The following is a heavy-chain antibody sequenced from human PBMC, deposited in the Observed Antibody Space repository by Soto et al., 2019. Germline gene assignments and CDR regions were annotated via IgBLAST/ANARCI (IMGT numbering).Heavy chain of an antibody. CDR3: ARDLWGKTVDS. J-gene: IGHJ4*02. CDR2: ISSSSSTI. V-gene: IGHV3-48*01. Sequence: EVQLVESGGGLVQPGGSLRLSCAASGFTFSIYSMNWVRQAPGKGLEWISYISSSSSTIYYADSVKGRFTISRENAKNSLYLLMNSLRAEDTAVYYCARDLWGKTVDSWGQGTLVTVSS. CDR1: GFTFSIYS. D-gene: IGHD1-26*01.